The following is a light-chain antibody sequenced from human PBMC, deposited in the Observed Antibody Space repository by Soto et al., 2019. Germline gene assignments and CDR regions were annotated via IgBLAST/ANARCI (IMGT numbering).Light chain of an antibody. CDR3: QQYGSSLWT. CDR1: QSVISSY. Sequence: DIVLTQTPGTLSLSPGEIATLSCSASQSVISSYLAWYQQKPGQAPRLLIYGASSRAPCIPDRFSGSGSGTDFTLTISRLEPEDFAVYYCQQYGSSLWTFGQGTKVDIK. V-gene: IGKV3-20*01. J-gene: IGKJ1*01. CDR2: GAS.